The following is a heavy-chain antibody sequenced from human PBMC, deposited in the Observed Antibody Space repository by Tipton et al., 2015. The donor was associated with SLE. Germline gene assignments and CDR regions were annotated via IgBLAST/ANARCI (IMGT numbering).Heavy chain of an antibody. D-gene: IGHD3-22*01. CDR1: GGSFSGYY. J-gene: IGHJ4*02. Sequence: LSLTCAVYGGSFSGYYWSWIRQPPGKGLEWIGEINHSGSTNYNPSLKSRVTISVDTSKNQFSLKLSSVTAADTAVYYCARGGYYYDSSGYGYWGQGTLVTVSS. CDR3: ARGGYYYDSSGYGY. V-gene: IGHV4-34*01. CDR2: INHSGST.